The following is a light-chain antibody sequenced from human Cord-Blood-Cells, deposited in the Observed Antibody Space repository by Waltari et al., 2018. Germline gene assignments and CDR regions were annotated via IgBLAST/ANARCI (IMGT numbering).Light chain of an antibody. CDR3: SSYTSSSTLVV. CDR1: SNAVGGYNY. J-gene: IGLJ2*01. V-gene: IGLV2-14*01. CDR2: DVS. Sequence: QSALTQPASVSGSPGQSSTISCTGTSNAVGGYNYVSWYQQHPGKAPKLMMYDVSNRPSGVSDRFYGSKSGNTASLTISGLQAEDEADYYCSSYTSSSTLVVFGGGTKLTVL.